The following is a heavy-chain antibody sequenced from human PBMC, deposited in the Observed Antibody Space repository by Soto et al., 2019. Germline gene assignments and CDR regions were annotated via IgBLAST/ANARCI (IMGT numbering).Heavy chain of an antibody. CDR2: IWYDGSNK. Sequence: GGSLRLSCAASGFTFSSYGMHWVRQAPGKGLEWVAVIWYDGSNKYYADSVKGRFTISRDNSKNTLYLQMNSLRAEDTAVYYCARDQGRIRSGGVYYYYGMDVWGQGTTVTVSS. CDR3: ARDQGRIRSGGVYYYYGMDV. V-gene: IGHV3-33*01. J-gene: IGHJ6*02. D-gene: IGHD3-10*01. CDR1: GFTFSSYG.